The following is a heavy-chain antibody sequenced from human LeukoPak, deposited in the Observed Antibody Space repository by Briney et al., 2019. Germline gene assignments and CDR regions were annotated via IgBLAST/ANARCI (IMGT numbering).Heavy chain of an antibody. CDR3: ARDPRGILSSSSSWFDP. CDR2: IIPILGIA. Sequence: GASVKVSCKASGGTFSSYAISWVRQAPGQGLEWMGRIIPILGIANYAQKFQGRVTITADKSTSTAYMELSSLRSEDTAVYYCARDPRGILSSSSSWFDPWGQGTLVTVSS. V-gene: IGHV1-69*04. D-gene: IGHD6-6*01. J-gene: IGHJ5*02. CDR1: GGTFSSYA.